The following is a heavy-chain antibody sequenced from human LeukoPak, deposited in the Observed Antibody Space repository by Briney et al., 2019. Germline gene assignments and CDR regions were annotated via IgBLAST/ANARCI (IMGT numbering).Heavy chain of an antibody. D-gene: IGHD2-15*01. CDR2: FHPEDGQT. V-gene: IGHV1-24*01. J-gene: IGHJ6*02. CDR1: GYTLTELS. CDR3: ATDRKASQYCSGGSCSPLYGMDV. Sequence: ASVKLFCKFSGYTLTELSMHWVRQARGKGLEWMGGFHPEDGQTIYAQKFQGRVTMTEDTSTDTAYMELSSLRSEDTAVYYCATDRKASQYCSGGSCSPLYGMDVWGQGTTVTVSS.